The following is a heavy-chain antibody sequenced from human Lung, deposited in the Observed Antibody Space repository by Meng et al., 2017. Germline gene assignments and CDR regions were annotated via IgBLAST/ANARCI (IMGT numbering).Heavy chain of an antibody. CDR1: GVSFTDAW. CDR3: ATGAAAADH. Sequence: GESLKISCVASGVSFTDAWMSWVRQAPGKGLEWVGRIETKSEGGTADYAAPVEGRFSISRDDSKNTLYLQMNTLISEDTGVYFCATGAAAADHWGQGTLVTVSS. D-gene: IGHD6-13*01. CDR2: IETKSEGGTA. V-gene: IGHV3-15*04. J-gene: IGHJ4*02.